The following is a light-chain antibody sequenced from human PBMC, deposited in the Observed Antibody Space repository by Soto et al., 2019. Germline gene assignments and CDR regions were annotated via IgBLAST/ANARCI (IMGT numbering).Light chain of an antibody. CDR3: SSFTSSNTLV. J-gene: IGLJ3*02. V-gene: IGLV2-14*03. CDR2: EVF. CDR1: SNDIGAYKY. Sequence: QPVLTQPASLSESPGRSITISCTGTSNDIGAYKYVSWYQQRPGKAPKLMIYEVFNRPSGVSHRFSASKSGNTASLTISGLQAEDEADYYCSSFTSSNTLVFGGGTKVTVL.